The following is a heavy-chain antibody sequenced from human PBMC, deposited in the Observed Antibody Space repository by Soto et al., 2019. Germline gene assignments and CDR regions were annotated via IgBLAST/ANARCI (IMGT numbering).Heavy chain of an antibody. D-gene: IGHD6-6*01. Sequence: QVRLVQSGGEVRKPGASVKVSCKSSGYSFTNYGITWVRQAPGQGLEWIRWISGYNANTNYAQKFQGRVSMTTDTSTNTVYMDLRSLTSDDTAVYYCARRPGLARLGIDFWGQGTLVTVSS. CDR2: ISGYNANT. CDR1: GYSFTNYG. V-gene: IGHV1-18*01. J-gene: IGHJ4*02. CDR3: ARRPGLARLGIDF.